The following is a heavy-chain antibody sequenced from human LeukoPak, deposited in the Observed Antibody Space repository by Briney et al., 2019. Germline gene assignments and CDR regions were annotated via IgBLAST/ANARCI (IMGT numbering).Heavy chain of an antibody. CDR1: GYTFTGYY. J-gene: IGHJ4*02. CDR2: INPNSGGT. CDR3: ARSGDYYDSSGYRY. D-gene: IGHD3-22*01. Sequence: ASVKVSCKASGYTFTGYYMHWVRQAPGQGLEWMGWINPNSGGTNYAQKFQGRVTMTRDTSISTAYMELRSLRSDDTAVYYCARSGDYYDSSGYRYWGQGTLVTVSS. V-gene: IGHV1-2*02.